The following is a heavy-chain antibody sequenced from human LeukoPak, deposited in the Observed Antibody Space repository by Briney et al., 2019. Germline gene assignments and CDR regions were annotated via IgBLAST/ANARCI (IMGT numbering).Heavy chain of an antibody. V-gene: IGHV1-18*01. CDR1: GYTFTNYG. Sequence: GASVKVSCKASGYTFTNYGISWVRQAPGQGLEWMGWISAYNGNTNYAQKLQGRVTMTTDTSTSTAYMEVRSLRSDDTAVYYCARDWGLLGVVIPHHYWGQGTLVTVSS. J-gene: IGHJ4*02. D-gene: IGHD3-3*01. CDR3: ARDWGLLGVVIPHHY. CDR2: ISAYNGNT.